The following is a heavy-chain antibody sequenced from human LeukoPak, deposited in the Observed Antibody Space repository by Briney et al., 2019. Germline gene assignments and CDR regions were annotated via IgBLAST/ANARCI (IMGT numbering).Heavy chain of an antibody. Sequence: PSETLSLTCSVSGGSISSGTYYWSWIRQPAGKGLEWIGRIYTSGSTKYNPSLKSRVTISVDTSKNQFSLRLSSVTAADTAVYYCAREFWNYRSGNLQAFDIWGQGTVVTVSS. CDR2: IYTSGST. CDR1: GGSISSGTYY. D-gene: IGHD3-10*01. V-gene: IGHV4-61*02. CDR3: AREFWNYRSGNLQAFDI. J-gene: IGHJ3*02.